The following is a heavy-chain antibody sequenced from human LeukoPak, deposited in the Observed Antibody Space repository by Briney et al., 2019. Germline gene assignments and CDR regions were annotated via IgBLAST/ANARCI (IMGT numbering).Heavy chain of an antibody. V-gene: IGHV4-34*01. J-gene: IGHJ4*02. Sequence: SETLSLTCAVYGGSFSGYYWSWIREPPGKGLEWIGEINHSGSTNYKPSLKSRVTISVDTSTNQFSLKMRSVTAADTAVYYCARGLPPDYWGQGTLVTVSS. CDR3: ARGLPPDY. CDR2: INHSGST. CDR1: GGSFSGYY.